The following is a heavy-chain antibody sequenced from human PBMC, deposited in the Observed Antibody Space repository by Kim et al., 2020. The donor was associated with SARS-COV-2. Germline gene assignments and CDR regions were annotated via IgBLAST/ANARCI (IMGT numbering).Heavy chain of an antibody. CDR3: AREDYNSGWAY. CDR2: TK. J-gene: IGHJ4*02. V-gene: IGHV3-30*01. D-gene: IGHD6-19*01. Sequence: TKHSAGSVKSRFTISRENSTPPLYLQMNSLRAADTAVYYCAREDYNSGWAYWGQGTLVTVSS.